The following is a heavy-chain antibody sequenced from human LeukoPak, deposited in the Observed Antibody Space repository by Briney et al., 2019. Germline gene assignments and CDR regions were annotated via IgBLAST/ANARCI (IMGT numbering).Heavy chain of an antibody. CDR2: IGDRGSDT. CDR3: AKVGPPYSSGWSIEFDY. Sequence: GGSLRLSCAASGFTFNIYVMTWVRQAPGKGLEWVSAIGDRGSDTYYADPVKGRFTISRDNSKYMLYLQMNSLRAEDTAAYYCAKVGPPYSSGWSIEFDYWGRGTLVTVSS. J-gene: IGHJ4*02. V-gene: IGHV3-23*01. CDR1: GFTFNIYV. D-gene: IGHD6-19*01.